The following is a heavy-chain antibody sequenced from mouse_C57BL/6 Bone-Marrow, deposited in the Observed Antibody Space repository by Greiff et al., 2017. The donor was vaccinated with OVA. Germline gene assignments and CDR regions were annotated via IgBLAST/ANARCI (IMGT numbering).Heavy chain of an antibody. J-gene: IGHJ1*03. D-gene: IGHD1-1*01. V-gene: IGHV1-80*01. Sequence: QVHVKQSGAELVKPGASVKISCKASGYAFSSYWMNWVKQRPGKGLEWIGQIYPGDGDTNYNGKFKGKATLTADKSSSTAYMQLSSLTSEDSAVYFCALYGMNWYFDVWGTGTTVTVSS. CDR3: ALYGMNWYFDV. CDR2: IYPGDGDT. CDR1: GYAFSSYW.